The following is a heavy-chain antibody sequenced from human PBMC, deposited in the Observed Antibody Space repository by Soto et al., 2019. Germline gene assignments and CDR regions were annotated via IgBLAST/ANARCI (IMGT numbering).Heavy chain of an antibody. Sequence: QVQLQESGPGLVKPSQTLSLTCTVSGGSISSGVYYWSWIRQPPGKGLEWIGYIYYSGSTYYNPSLKSRVTISVDTSKNQFSLKLSSVTAADTAVYYCARESYSMTGYYLLDYWGQGTLVTVSS. V-gene: IGHV4-30-4*01. CDR3: ARESYSMTGYYLLDY. CDR2: IYYSGST. CDR1: GGSISSGVYY. J-gene: IGHJ4*02. D-gene: IGHD3-9*01.